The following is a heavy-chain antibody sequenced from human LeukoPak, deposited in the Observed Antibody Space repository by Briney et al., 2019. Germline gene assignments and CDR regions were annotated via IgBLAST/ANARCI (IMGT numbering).Heavy chain of an antibody. J-gene: IGHJ4*02. CDR3: ARDRRRYSGRSGDYFDY. CDR1: GFTFSGSW. D-gene: IGHD6-13*01. V-gene: IGHV3-7*01. Sequence: PGGSLRLSCAASGFTFSGSWMTWVRQAPGKGLELVANIKQDGSEKYYADAVKGRFTISRDNAKNSLYLEMNSLRVEDTAVYFCARDRRRYSGRSGDYFDYWGQGTLVTVSS. CDR2: IKQDGSEK.